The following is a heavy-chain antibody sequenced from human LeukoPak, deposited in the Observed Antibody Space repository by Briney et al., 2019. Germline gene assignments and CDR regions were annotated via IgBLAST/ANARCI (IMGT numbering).Heavy chain of an antibody. Sequence: GGSLRLSCAASGFSFRSYWMHWVRQAPGKGLVWVSRINTDGTNTGYADSVKGRFTISRDNAKNTLYLQMNSLRAEDTAVYYCARGLPNYYGMDVWGQGTTVTVSS. CDR2: INTDGTNT. CDR3: ARGLPNYYGMDV. CDR1: GFSFRSYW. V-gene: IGHV3-74*01. J-gene: IGHJ6*02.